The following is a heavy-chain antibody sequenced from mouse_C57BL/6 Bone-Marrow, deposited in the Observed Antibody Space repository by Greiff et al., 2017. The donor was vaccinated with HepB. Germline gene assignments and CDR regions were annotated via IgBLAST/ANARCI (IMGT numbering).Heavy chain of an antibody. D-gene: IGHD2-4*01. Sequence: QVQLKESGPELVKPGASVKISCKASGYAFSSSWMNWVKQRPGKGLEWIGRIYPGDGDTNYNGKFKGKAKLTADKSSSTAYMQLSSLTSEDSAVYCCARLGDYDGFAYWGQGTLVTVSA. CDR3: ARLGDYDGFAY. CDR2: IYPGDGDT. V-gene: IGHV1-82*01. CDR1: GYAFSSSW. J-gene: IGHJ3*01.